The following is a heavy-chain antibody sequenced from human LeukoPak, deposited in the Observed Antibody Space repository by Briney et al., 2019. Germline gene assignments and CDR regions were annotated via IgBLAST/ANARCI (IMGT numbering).Heavy chain of an antibody. Sequence: PSETLSLTCAVYGGSFSGYYWSWIRQPPGKGLEWIGEINHSGSTNYNPSLKSRVTISVDTSKNQFSLKLSSVTAADTAVYYCARGVVGATPFDYWGQGTLVTGSS. CDR2: INHSGST. V-gene: IGHV4-34*01. CDR3: ARGVVGATPFDY. CDR1: GGSFSGYY. D-gene: IGHD1-26*01. J-gene: IGHJ4*02.